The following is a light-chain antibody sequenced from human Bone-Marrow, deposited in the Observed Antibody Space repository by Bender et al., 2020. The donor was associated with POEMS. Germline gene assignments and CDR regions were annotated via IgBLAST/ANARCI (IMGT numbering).Light chain of an antibody. J-gene: IGLJ3*02. CDR3: QVWDRRSAHRRV. V-gene: IGLV3-21*02. CDR2: DYS. Sequence: SYVLTQSPSVSVAPGRTAIITCGGDDVGTKSVHWYQKKPGQAPVLVVYDYSDRPSGIPERFSGSNSGNTATLTIGRVEAGDEADYYCQVWDRRSAHRRVFGGGTKLNVL. CDR1: DVGTKS.